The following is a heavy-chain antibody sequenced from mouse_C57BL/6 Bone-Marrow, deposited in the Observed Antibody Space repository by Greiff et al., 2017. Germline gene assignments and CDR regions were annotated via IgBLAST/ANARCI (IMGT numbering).Heavy chain of an antibody. CDR2: IDPSDSET. CDR1: GYTFTSYW. Sequence: QVQLQQSGAELVRPGSSVKLSCKASGYTFTSYWMHWVKQRPIQGLEWIGNIDPSDSETHYNQKFKDKVTLTVDKSSSTAYMQLSSLTSEDSAVYYCATTIYYYGSSLFDYWGQGTTLTVSS. J-gene: IGHJ2*01. CDR3: ATTIYYYGSSLFDY. D-gene: IGHD1-1*01. V-gene: IGHV1-52*01.